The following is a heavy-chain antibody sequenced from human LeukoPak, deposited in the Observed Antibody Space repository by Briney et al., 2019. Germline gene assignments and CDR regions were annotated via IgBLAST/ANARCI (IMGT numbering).Heavy chain of an antibody. CDR3: ATGTTWTFDY. D-gene: IGHD1-1*01. J-gene: IGHJ4*02. Sequence: GESLKISCKGSGYSFSSYWIAWVRQMPGKGLEWMGRIDPTDSYTNYSPSFQGHVTISADKSISTAYLQWNSLKASDTAMYYCATGTTWTFDYWGQGTLVTVSS. CDR1: GYSFSSYW. V-gene: IGHV5-10-1*01. CDR2: IDPTDSYT.